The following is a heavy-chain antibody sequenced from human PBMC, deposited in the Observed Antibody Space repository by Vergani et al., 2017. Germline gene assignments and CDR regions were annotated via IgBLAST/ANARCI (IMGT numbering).Heavy chain of an antibody. CDR1: GYIFTSYD. D-gene: IGHD3-22*01. CDR2: MNPNSGNT. Sequence: QVQLVQSGAEVKKPGASVKVSCKASGYIFTSYDINWVRQATGQGLEWMGWMNPNSGNTGYAQKFQVRVTMTRNNSISTAYMELSSLRSEDTAVYYCVRVGLSSYDSSGYYYAPGGWFDPWGQGTLVTVSS. V-gene: IGHV1-8*01. CDR3: VRVGLSSYDSSGYYYAPGGWFDP. J-gene: IGHJ5*02.